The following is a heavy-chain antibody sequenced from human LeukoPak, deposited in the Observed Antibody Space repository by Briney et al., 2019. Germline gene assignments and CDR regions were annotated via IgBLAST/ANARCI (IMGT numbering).Heavy chain of an antibody. CDR1: GFTFSSYA. Sequence: GGSLRLSCAASGFTFSSYAMSWFRQAPGKGLEWVSAISGSGGSTYYADSVKGRFTISRDNSKNTVYLQMNSLRAEDTAVYYCARREGVYGGDWGQGTLVTVSS. CDR3: ARREGVYGGD. D-gene: IGHD5/OR15-5a*01. V-gene: IGHV3-23*01. J-gene: IGHJ4*02. CDR2: ISGSGGST.